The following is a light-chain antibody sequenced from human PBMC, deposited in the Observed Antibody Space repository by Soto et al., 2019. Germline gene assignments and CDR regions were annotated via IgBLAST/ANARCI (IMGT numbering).Light chain of an antibody. CDR2: DAS. CDR3: QQRSSWPPT. CDR1: QSISSY. V-gene: IGKV3-11*01. Sequence: EIVLTQSPATLSLSPGERATLSCRASQSISSYLAWYKHKLGQAPRLLIYDASNRATGIPARFSGSGSGTEFTLTISSLQPEDFEVYYCQQRSSWPPTFGQGTRLEIK. J-gene: IGKJ5*01.